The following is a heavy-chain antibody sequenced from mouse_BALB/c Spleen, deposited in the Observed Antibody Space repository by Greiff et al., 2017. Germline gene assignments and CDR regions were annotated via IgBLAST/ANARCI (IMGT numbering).Heavy chain of an antibody. CDR1: GFTFSSFG. CDR3: ARGQYGNYVPYAMDY. J-gene: IGHJ4*01. CDR2: ISSGSSTI. D-gene: IGHD2-10*02. V-gene: IGHV5-17*02. Sequence: EVMLVESGGGLVQPGGSRKLSCAASGFTFSSFGMHWVRQAPEKGLEWVAYISSGSSTIYYADTVKGRFTISRDNPKNTLFLQMTSLRSEDTAMYYCARGQYGNYVPYAMDYWGQGTSVTVSS.